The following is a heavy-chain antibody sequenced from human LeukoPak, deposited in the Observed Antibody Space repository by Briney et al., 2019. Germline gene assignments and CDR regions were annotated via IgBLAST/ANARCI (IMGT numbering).Heavy chain of an antibody. CDR2: IIPIFGTA. Sequence: SVKVSCTASGGTFSSYAISWVRQAPGKGLEWMGGIIPIFGTANYAQKFQGRVTITADKSTRTAYMELSSLRSEDTAVYYCAIDSSGWYMGFDYWGQGTLVTVSS. V-gene: IGHV1-69*06. CDR1: GGTFSSYA. D-gene: IGHD6-19*01. CDR3: AIDSSGWYMGFDY. J-gene: IGHJ4*02.